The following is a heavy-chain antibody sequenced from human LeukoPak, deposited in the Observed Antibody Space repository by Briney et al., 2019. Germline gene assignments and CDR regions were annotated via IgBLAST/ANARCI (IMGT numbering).Heavy chain of an antibody. CDR1: GGSFSGYY. J-gene: IGHJ5*02. CDR3: ARGSAAPTNWFDP. V-gene: IGHV4-34*01. CDR2: INHSGST. D-gene: IGHD6-25*01. Sequence: PSETLSLTCAVYGGSFSGYYWSWIRQPPGKGLEWIGEINHSGSTNYNPSLKSRVTISVDTSKNQFSLKLSSVTAADTAVYYCARGSAAPTNWFDPWGQGTLVTVSS.